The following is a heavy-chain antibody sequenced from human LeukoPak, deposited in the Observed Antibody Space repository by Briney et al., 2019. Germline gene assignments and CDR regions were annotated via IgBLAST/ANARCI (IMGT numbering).Heavy chain of an antibody. D-gene: IGHD2-15*01. CDR3: ARDFSAGGSTYNAFDI. Sequence: GASVKVSCKASGYTFTSYGISWVRQAPGQGLEWMGWISAYNGNTNYAQKLQGRVAMTTDTSTSTAYMELRSLRSDDTAVYYCARDFSAGGSTYNAFDIWGQGTMVTVSS. CDR2: ISAYNGNT. J-gene: IGHJ3*02. V-gene: IGHV1-18*04. CDR1: GYTFTSYG.